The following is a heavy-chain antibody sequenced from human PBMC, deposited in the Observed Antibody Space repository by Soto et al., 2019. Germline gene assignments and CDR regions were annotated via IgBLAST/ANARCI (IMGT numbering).Heavy chain of an antibody. D-gene: IGHD2-21*02. V-gene: IGHV4-59*01. CDR2: IYYSGST. CDR3: ARAYCGGDCLPYYYGMDV. CDR1: GGSISSYY. Sequence: SETLSLTCTVSGGSISSYYWSWIRQPPGKGLEWIGYIYYSGSTNYNPSLKSRVTISVDTSKNQFSLKLSSVTAADTAVYYCARAYCGGDCLPYYYGMDVWGQGTTVTVSS. J-gene: IGHJ6*02.